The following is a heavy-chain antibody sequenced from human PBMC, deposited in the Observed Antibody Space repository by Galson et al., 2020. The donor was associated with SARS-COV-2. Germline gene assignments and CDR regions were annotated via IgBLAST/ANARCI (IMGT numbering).Heavy chain of an antibody. CDR1: GDSISSYY. V-gene: IGHV4-59*01. J-gene: IGHJ4*02. CDR2: AYYSGRT. CDR3: ARDMGGPTDY. Sequence: SETLSLTCTVSGDSISSYYWGWIRQPPGKGLEWIGYAYYSGRTNYNPSLKSRVTISVDTSKNQISLKLSSVTAADTAMYYCARDMGGPTDYWGQGTLVTVSA. D-gene: IGHD3-16*01.